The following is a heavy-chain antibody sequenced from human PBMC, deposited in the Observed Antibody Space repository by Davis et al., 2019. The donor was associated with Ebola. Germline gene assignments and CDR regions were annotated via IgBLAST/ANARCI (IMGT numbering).Heavy chain of an antibody. D-gene: IGHD1-26*01. CDR3: AREAGATTRIYDS. J-gene: IGHJ5*01. Sequence: PGGSLRLSCAASGFTFSSYSMNWVRQAPGKGLEWVSSISSSSSYIYYADSVKGRFTISRDNAKNSLYLQMNSLRSDDTAVYYCAREAGATTRIYDSWGQGTLVTVSS. CDR1: GFTFSSYS. CDR2: ISSSSSYI. V-gene: IGHV3-21*04.